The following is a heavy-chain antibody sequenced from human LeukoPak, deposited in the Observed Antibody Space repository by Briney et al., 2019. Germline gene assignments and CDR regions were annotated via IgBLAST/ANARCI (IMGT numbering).Heavy chain of an antibody. CDR2: MNYSENMDKHNT. Sequence: SETLSLTCTVSGGSISSYYWSGLGQPPGKGLEGMGYMNYSENMDKHNTNYRPSLKTRVTMSLDMSKNPCFLNLTSVTAADSAVYYCARGRAGIDRWGRGTLVIVS. D-gene: IGHD1-1*01. CDR3: ARGRAGIDR. V-gene: IGHV4-59*01. J-gene: IGHJ5*02. CDR1: GGSISSYY.